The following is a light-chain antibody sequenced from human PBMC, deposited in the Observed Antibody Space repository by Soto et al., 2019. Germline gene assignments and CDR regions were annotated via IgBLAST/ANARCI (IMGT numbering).Light chain of an antibody. CDR1: SSDVGSYKY. Sequence: QSALTQPASVSGSPGQSITISCTGTSSDVGSYKYVSWYQQHPGKAPKLMIYEVSKRPSGVSNRFSGSKSSNTASLTISGLQAEDETDYYCFSSTGSSTYVFGTGTKVTVL. J-gene: IGLJ1*01. CDR3: FSSTGSSTYV. V-gene: IGLV2-14*01. CDR2: EVS.